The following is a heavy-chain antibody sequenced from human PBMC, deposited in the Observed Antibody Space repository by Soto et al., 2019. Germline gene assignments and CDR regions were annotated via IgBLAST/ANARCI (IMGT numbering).Heavy chain of an antibody. Sequence: EVQLVESGGGLVQPGGSLRLSCAASGFTFSSYSMNWVRQAPGKGLEWVSYISGSSSMIYYADSVKGRFTISRDNTKNSLYQQMISLRAEDTAVYYCARDLNPRQEMLYALLGYGGQGTLFTVSS. D-gene: IGHD2-8*01. J-gene: IGHJ4*02. CDR1: GFTFSSYS. CDR2: ISGSSSMI. CDR3: ARDLNPRQEMLYALLGY. V-gene: IGHV3-48*01.